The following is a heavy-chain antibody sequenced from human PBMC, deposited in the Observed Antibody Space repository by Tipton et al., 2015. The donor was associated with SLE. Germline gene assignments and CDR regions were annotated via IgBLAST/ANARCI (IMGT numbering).Heavy chain of an antibody. V-gene: IGHV4-39*07. D-gene: IGHD6-13*01. CDR1: GGSISSSSYY. Sequence: LRLSCTVSGGSISSSSYYWGWIRQPPGKGLEWIGSIYYSGSTYYNPSLKSRVTISVDTSKNQFSLKLSSVTAADTAVYYCARGGRIAAAVGAFDIWGQGTMVTVSS. CDR2: IYYSGST. J-gene: IGHJ3*02. CDR3: ARGGRIAAAVGAFDI.